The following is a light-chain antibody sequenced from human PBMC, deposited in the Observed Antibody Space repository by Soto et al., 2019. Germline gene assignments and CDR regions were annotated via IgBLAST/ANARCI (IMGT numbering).Light chain of an antibody. V-gene: IGLV2-14*01. CDR3: CSYTTSNTRQIV. CDR2: DVS. J-gene: IGLJ1*01. Sequence: QSVLPQPASVSGSPGQSITISCTGTSSEVGGYNYVSWYQQHPGKAPKFMIYDVSNRPSGVSNRFSGSKSGNTASLTISGLQAEDEADYYCCSYTTSNTRQIVFGTGTKVTVL. CDR1: SSEVGGYNY.